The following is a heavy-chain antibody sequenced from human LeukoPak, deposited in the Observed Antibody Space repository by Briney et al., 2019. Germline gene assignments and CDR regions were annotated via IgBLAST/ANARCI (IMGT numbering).Heavy chain of an antibody. CDR1: GFTFSSYA. D-gene: IGHD3-10*01. J-gene: IGHJ4*02. Sequence: GGSLRLSCAASGFTFSSYAMSWVRQAPGKGLEWVSAISGSGGSTYYADSVKGRFTISRDNSKNTLYLQMNSLRAEDTAVYYCAKRGGMVRGVISFDYWGQGTLVTVSS. V-gene: IGHV3-23*01. CDR2: ISGSGGST. CDR3: AKRGGMVRGVISFDY.